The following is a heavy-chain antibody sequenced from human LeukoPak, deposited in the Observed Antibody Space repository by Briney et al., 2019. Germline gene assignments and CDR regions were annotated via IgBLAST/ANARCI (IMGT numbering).Heavy chain of an antibody. J-gene: IGHJ5*02. D-gene: IGHD2-2*03. V-gene: IGHV3-30*04. CDR2: LSYDGSNN. Sequence: GGSLRLSCAASGFTFSYYEMNWVRQAPGKGLEWVAVLSYDGSNNYYADSVRGRFTVSRDISKNTLFLQMDSLRVEDTAVYYCAKDGYCGSASCYGWFDPWGQGTLVTVSS. CDR1: GFTFSYYE. CDR3: AKDGYCGSASCYGWFDP.